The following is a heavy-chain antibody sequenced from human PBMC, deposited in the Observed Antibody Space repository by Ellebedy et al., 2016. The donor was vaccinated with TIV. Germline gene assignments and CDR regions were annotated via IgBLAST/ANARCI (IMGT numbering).Heavy chain of an antibody. CDR3: ARWDFDSVNAFDI. CDR1: GFAFSSNW. V-gene: IGHV3-74*01. CDR2: INSDGSST. J-gene: IGHJ3*02. D-gene: IGHD3-9*01. Sequence: GESLKISCGASGFAFSSNWMYWVRQDPGKGLVWVSRINSDGSSTRYADSVKGRFTISRDNAKNTLYLQMNSLRAEDTAVYYCARWDFDSVNAFDIWGQGTMVTVSS.